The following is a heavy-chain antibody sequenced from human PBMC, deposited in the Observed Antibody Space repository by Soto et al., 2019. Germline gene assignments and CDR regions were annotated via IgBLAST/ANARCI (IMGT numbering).Heavy chain of an antibody. CDR1: EFTFSHYW. CDR3: ARAGSIGSVDY. D-gene: IGHD6-19*01. J-gene: IGHJ4*02. CDR2: INQDGSGT. Sequence: GGSLRLSCAASEFTFSHYWMSWVRQAPGKGLEWVANINQDGSGTWYVDSVKGRFTVSRDNAKNSLYLQMDSLRAEDTAVYYCARAGSIGSVDYWGQGTLVTVSS. V-gene: IGHV3-7*03.